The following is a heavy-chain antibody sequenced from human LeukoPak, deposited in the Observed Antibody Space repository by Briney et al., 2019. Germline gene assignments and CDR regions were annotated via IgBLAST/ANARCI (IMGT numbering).Heavy chain of an antibody. CDR3: ARQHPGGTRYY. Sequence: ASVKVSCKASGYTFKNYDINWVRQATGQGLEWMGWMNPNSGNTGFAQKFQDRVSMTRDTSINTAYMELTSLRSGDTAVYYCARQHPGGTRYYWGQGTLVTVSS. V-gene: IGHV1-8*02. CDR1: GYTFKNYD. CDR2: MNPNSGNT. J-gene: IGHJ4*02. D-gene: IGHD2-2*01.